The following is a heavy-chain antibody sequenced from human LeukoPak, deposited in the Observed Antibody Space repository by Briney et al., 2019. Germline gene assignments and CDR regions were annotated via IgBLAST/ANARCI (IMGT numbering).Heavy chain of an antibody. CDR3: ARGDCSSTICYSPMDV. CDR1: GGSISSTDDY. V-gene: IGHV4-39*07. D-gene: IGHD2-2*01. CDR2: IYYSGST. Sequence: SETLSLTCTVSGGSISSTDDYWGWIRQPPGKGPEWIGSIYYSGSTYYNPSLKSRVTISEDPSKNQFSLKLSSVTAADTAVYYCARGDCSSTICYSPMDVWGKGTTVTVSS. J-gene: IGHJ6*03.